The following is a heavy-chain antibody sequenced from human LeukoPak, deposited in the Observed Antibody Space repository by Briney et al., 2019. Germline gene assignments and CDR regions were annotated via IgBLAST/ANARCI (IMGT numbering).Heavy chain of an antibody. D-gene: IGHD2-2*01. V-gene: IGHV1-8*01. CDR3: ARRHQLPRENWFDP. Sequence: GASVKVSCKASGYTFTSYDINWVQQATGQGLEWMGWMNPNSGNTGYAQKFQGRVTITRNTSISTAYMELSSLRSEDTAVYYCARRHQLPRENWFDPWGQGTLVTVSS. CDR2: MNPNSGNT. J-gene: IGHJ5*02. CDR1: GYTFTSYD.